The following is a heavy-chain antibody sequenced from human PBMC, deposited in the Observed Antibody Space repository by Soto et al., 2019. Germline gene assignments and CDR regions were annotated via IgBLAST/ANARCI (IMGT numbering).Heavy chain of an antibody. D-gene: IGHD6-6*01. V-gene: IGHV3-11*01. CDR1: GFTFSDYY. CDR3: ARDEGDHYSSSPAFDY. Sequence: GGSLRLSCAASGFTFSDYYMSWIRQAPGKGLEWVSYISSSGSTIYYADSVKGRFTISRDNAKNSLYLQMNSLRAEDTAVYYCARDEGDHYSSSPAFDYWGQGTLVTVSS. J-gene: IGHJ4*02. CDR2: ISSSGSTI.